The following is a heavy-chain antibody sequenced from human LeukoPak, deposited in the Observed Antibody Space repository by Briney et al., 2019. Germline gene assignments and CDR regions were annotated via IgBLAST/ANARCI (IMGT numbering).Heavy chain of an antibody. J-gene: IGHJ4*02. V-gene: IGHV4-34*01. CDR3: ARGGGIVATISSAFDY. D-gene: IGHD5-12*01. CDR2: IYYSGST. Sequence: PSETLSLTCAVHGGSFSSYYWSWIRQPPGKGLEWIGSIYYSGSTYYNPSLKSRVTISVDTSKNQFSLKLSSVTAADTAVYYCARGGGIVATISSAFDYWGQGTLVTVSS. CDR1: GGSFSSYY.